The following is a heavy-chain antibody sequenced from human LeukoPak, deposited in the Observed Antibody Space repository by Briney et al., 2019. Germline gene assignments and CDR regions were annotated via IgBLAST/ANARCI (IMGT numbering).Heavy chain of an antibody. D-gene: IGHD2-2*01. CDR1: GFTFSSYS. J-gene: IGHJ4*02. CDR2: ISSSSSTI. Sequence: GGSLRLSCAASGFTFSSYSMNWVRQAPGKGLEWVSYISSSSSTIYYADSVKGRFTISRDNAKNSLYLQMNSLRAEDTAVYYCARDRLGYCSSTSCNPPCEYWGQGTLVTVSS. V-gene: IGHV3-48*01. CDR3: ARDRLGYCSSTSCNPPCEY.